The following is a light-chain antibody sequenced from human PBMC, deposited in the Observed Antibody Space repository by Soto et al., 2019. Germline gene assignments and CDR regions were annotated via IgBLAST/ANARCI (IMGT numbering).Light chain of an antibody. CDR1: QDIRNY. CDR2: GAS. CDR3: QQYDNLPPFT. Sequence: DIQMTQSPSSLSASVGDRVTITCQASQDIRNYLNWYQQKPGRAPKLLIYGASNLETGVPSRVSGSGDGTDFTFTISRLQPEDIATYYCQQYDNLPPFTFGPGTKVDIK. V-gene: IGKV1-33*01. J-gene: IGKJ3*01.